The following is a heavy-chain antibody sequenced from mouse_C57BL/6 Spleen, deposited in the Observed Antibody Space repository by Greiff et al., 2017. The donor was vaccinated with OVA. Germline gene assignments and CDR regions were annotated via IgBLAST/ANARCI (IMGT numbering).Heavy chain of an antibody. CDR3: ARLPYYYGSSYWYFDV. Sequence: AASGIDFSRYWMSWVRRAPGKGLEWIGEINPDSSTINYAPSLKDKFIISRDNAKNTLYLQMSKVRSEDTALYYCARLPYYYGSSYWYFDVWGTGTTVTVSS. D-gene: IGHD1-1*01. J-gene: IGHJ1*03. CDR1: GIDFSRYW. V-gene: IGHV4-1*01. CDR2: INPDSSTI.